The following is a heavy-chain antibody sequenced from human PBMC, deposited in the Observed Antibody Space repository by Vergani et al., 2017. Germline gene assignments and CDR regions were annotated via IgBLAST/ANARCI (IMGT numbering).Heavy chain of an antibody. CDR3: ASLSYCSSTSCHDY. D-gene: IGHD2-2*01. V-gene: IGHV3-7*01. CDR1: GFTFSSYW. J-gene: IGHJ4*02. CDR2: IKQDGSEK. Sequence: EVQLVESGGGLVQPGGSLRLSCAASGFTFSSYWMSWVRQAPGKGLEWVANIKQDGSEKYYVDSVKGRFTISRDNAKNSLYLQMNSLRAEDTAVYYCASLSYCSSTSCHDYWGQGTLVTVSS.